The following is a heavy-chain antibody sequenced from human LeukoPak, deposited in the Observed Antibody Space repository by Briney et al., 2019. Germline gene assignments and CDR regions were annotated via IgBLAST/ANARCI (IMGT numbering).Heavy chain of an antibody. CDR1: GYTFTSYD. CDR3: ARGRNSGYDYRY. V-gene: IGHV1-8*01. Sequence: ASVKVSCKASGYTFTSYDINWVRQATGQGLEWMGWMNPNSGNTGYAQKFQGRVTMTRNTSISTAYMELSSLRSEDTAVYYCARGRNSGYDYRYWGQGNLVNVSS. J-gene: IGHJ4*02. D-gene: IGHD5-12*01. CDR2: MNPNSGNT.